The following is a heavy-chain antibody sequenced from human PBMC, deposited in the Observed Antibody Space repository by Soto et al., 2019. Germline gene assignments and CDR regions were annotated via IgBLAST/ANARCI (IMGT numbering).Heavy chain of an antibody. CDR1: GFTFSSYS. V-gene: IGHV3-21*01. D-gene: IGHD2-15*01. CDR3: ARDYCSGGSCYYFDY. CDR2: ISSSSSYI. Sequence: EVQLVESGGGLVKPGGSLRLSCAASGFTFSSYSMNWVRQAPGKGLEWVSSISSSSSYIYYADSVKGRFTISRDNAKNSLYLQMTSLRAEDTAVYYCARDYCSGGSCYYFDYWGQGTLVTVSS. J-gene: IGHJ4*02.